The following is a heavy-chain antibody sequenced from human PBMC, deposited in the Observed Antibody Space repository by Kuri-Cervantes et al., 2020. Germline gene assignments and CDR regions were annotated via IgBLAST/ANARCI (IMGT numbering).Heavy chain of an antibody. V-gene: IGHV5-51*01. D-gene: IGHD3-22*01. CDR3: ARRAYYDSSGDKDWFDP. Sequence: GGSLRPSGKGSGYSFTSYWIGWVRQLPGKGLEWMGIIYPGESDTRYSPSFQGQVTISADKSISTAYLQWSSLKASDTAMYYCARRAYYDSSGDKDWFDPWGQGTLVTVSS. CDR2: IYPGESDT. J-gene: IGHJ5*02. CDR1: GYSFTSYW.